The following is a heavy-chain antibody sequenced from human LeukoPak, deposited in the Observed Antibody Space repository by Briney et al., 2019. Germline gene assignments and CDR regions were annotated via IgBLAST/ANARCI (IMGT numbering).Heavy chain of an antibody. J-gene: IGHJ5*02. D-gene: IGHD6-19*01. CDR3: ARERLAGNEGWFDP. Sequence: SETLSLTCTVSGGSLSSSSYYWGWIRQPPGKGLEWIGSIYYSGSTYYNPSLKSRVTISVDTSKNQFSLKLSSVTAADTAVYYCARERLAGNEGWFDPWGQGTLVTVSS. V-gene: IGHV4-39*02. CDR2: IYYSGST. CDR1: GGSLSSSSYY.